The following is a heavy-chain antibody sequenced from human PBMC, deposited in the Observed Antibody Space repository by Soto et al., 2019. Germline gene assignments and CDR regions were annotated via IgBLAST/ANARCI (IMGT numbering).Heavy chain of an antibody. J-gene: IGHJ4*02. CDR3: ARDWNGDSVFEN. Sequence: EVQLVESGGVLIQPGGSLRLSCASGFDVGNNYMSWVRQAPGRGLEWVSFSYPDGRTIYADSVKGRFTISVDIPRNTLYLQMNSLRAEDTDVYYGARDWNGDSVFENWGRGTLVTVSS. D-gene: IGHD4-17*01. V-gene: IGHV3-53*01. CDR2: SYPDGRT. CDR1: GFDVGNNY.